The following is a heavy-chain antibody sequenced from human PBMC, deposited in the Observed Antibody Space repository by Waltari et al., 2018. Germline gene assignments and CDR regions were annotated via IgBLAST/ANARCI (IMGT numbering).Heavy chain of an antibody. V-gene: IGHV4-38-2*02. Sequence: QVQLQELGPGLVKPSDTLSLTCTVSGNSISSGYYWGCIRQPPGKGLEWIGSIYHSGNTYYNTSLKSRVTISVDTSKNQFSLKLRPVTAADTAGYYCARDGKQQLDIDYWGQGTRVTVSS. CDR2: IYHSGNT. D-gene: IGHD6-13*01. CDR3: ARDGKQQLDIDY. J-gene: IGHJ4*02. CDR1: GNSISSGYY.